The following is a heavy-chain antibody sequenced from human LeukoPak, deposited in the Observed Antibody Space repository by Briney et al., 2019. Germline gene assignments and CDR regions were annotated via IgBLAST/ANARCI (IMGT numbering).Heavy chain of an antibody. CDR1: GGTFSSYA. CDR3: ARAFTSREYQLLLGYYYMDV. V-gene: IGHV1-69*06. J-gene: IGHJ6*03. Sequence: ASVKVSCKASGGTFSSYAISWVRQAPGQGLEWMGGIIPIFGTANYAQKLQGRVTITADKSTSTAYMELSSLRSEDTAVYYCARAFTSREYQLLLGYYYMDVWGKGTTVTVSS. D-gene: IGHD2-2*01. CDR2: IIPIFGTA.